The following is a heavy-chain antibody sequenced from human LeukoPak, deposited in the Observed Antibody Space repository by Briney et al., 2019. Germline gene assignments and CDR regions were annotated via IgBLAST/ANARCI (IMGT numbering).Heavy chain of an antibody. CDR1: GGSISSGGYY. J-gene: IGHJ6*03. CDR3: ARGRGRYYYYYMDV. Sequence: PSQTLSLTCTVSGGSISSGGYYWSWIRQPPGKGLEWIGYIYHSGSTYYNPSLKSRVTISVDRSKNQFSLKLSSVTAADTAVYYCARGRGRYYYYYMDVWGKGTTVTVSS. D-gene: IGHD6-6*01. V-gene: IGHV4-30-2*01. CDR2: IYHSGST.